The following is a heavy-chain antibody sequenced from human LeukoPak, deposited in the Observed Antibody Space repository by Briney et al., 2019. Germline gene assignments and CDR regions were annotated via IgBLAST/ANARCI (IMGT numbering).Heavy chain of an antibody. CDR1: GGSISSSSYY. J-gene: IGHJ4*02. D-gene: IGHD3-10*01. CDR2: IYYSGST. CDR3: ARHVLTMVRGVIFYFDY. V-gene: IGHV4-39*01. Sequence: NPSETLSLTCTVSGGSISSSSYYWGWIRQPPGKGLEWIGSIYYSGSTYYNPSLKSRVTISVDTSKNQFSLKLGSVTAADTAVYYCARHVLTMVRGVIFYFDYWGQGTLVTVSS.